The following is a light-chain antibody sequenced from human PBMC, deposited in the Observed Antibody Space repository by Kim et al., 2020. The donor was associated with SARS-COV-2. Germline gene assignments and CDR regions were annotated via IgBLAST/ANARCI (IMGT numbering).Light chain of an antibody. CDR1: KLGDEY. V-gene: IGLV3-1*01. CDR2: RDS. CDR3: QASDSSTEV. Sequence: SVSPGQTASISCSGDKLGDEYVSWFQHKPGQSPLLVIYRDSKRPSGIPERFSGSNSGNTATLTITGTQAMDEADYYCQASDSSTEVFGTGTKVTVL. J-gene: IGLJ1*01.